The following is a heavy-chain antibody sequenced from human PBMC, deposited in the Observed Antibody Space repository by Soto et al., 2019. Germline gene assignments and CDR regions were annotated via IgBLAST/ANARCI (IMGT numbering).Heavy chain of an antibody. CDR1: GGTFSSYT. CDR2: IIPILGIA. Sequence: QVQLVQSGAEVKKPGSSVKVSCKASGGTFSSYTISWVRQAPGQGLEWMGRIIPILGIANYAQKFQGRVTTTAGKATSTAYMELSSLRSEDTAVYYCARDRWELRSGSFDYWGQGTLVTVSS. CDR3: ARDRWELRSGSFDY. V-gene: IGHV1-69*08. J-gene: IGHJ4*02. D-gene: IGHD1-26*01.